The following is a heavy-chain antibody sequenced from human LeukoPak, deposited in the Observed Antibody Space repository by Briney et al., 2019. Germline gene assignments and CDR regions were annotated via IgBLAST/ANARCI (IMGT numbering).Heavy chain of an antibody. D-gene: IGHD5-18*01. V-gene: IGHV4-39*01. CDR3: VSPRGFSYGYFDY. CDR2: IYYSKNT. Sequence: KPSETLSLTCTVSGGSISSSSAYWGWLRQPPGKGLDWIGSIYYSKNTYYNPSLKSRVTISADTSKNQFSLTLGSVSATDTAVYYCVSPRGFSYGYFDYWGQGTLVTVSS. CDR1: GGSISSSSAY. J-gene: IGHJ4*02.